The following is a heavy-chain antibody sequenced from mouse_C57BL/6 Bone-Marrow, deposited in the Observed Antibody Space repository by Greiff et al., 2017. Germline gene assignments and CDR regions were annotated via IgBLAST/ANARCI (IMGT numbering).Heavy chain of an antibody. J-gene: IGHJ1*03. V-gene: IGHV1-26*01. CDR1: GYTFTDYY. CDR2: INPNNGGT. Sequence: EVQLQQSGPGLVKPGASVKISCTASGYTFTDYYMNWVQQSPGKSLEWIGDINPNNGGTSYNQKFKGKATLTVDKSSSTAYMELRSLTSEESVVYYCARAYYGLWGTGTTVTVSS. CDR3: ARAYYGL.